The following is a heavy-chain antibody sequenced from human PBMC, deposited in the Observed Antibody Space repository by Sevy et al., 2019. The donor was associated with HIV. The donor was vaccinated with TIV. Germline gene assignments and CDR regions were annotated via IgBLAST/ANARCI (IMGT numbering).Heavy chain of an antibody. Sequence: GGSLRLSCAASGFTFDDFAMHWVRQVPGKGLEWVSGLNWDRGSVAYADSVKGRFTISRDNAKNALFLQMNSLRAEDTALYYCAKDIGATGIAVVANWGQGIQVTVSS. D-gene: IGHD6-19*01. CDR1: GFTFDDFA. CDR3: AKDIGATGIAVVAN. CDR2: LNWDRGSV. J-gene: IGHJ4*02. V-gene: IGHV3-9*01.